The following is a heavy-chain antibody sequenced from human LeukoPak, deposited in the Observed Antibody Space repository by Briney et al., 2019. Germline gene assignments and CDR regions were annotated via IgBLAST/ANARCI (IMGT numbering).Heavy chain of an antibody. D-gene: IGHD6-19*01. CDR3: AKDVELHSSGFCYFDY. Sequence: QYGGSLRLSCGVSGFSVTSYWMSWVRQAPGKGLEWVSGISWNSGSIGYADSVKGRFTISRDNAKNSLYLQMNSLRAEDTALYYCAKDVELHSSGFCYFDYWGQGTLVTVSS. V-gene: IGHV3-9*01. CDR1: GFSVTSYW. CDR2: ISWNSGSI. J-gene: IGHJ4*02.